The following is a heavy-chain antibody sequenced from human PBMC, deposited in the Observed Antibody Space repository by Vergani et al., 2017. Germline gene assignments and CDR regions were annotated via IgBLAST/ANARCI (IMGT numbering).Heavy chain of an antibody. CDR1: GFTFSSYA. CDR2: ISYDGSNK. J-gene: IGHJ4*02. D-gene: IGHD3-22*01. CDR3: ARAVKHSRDSITGWDY. V-gene: IGHV3-30-3*01. Sequence: QVQLVESGGGVVQPGRSLRLSCATSGFTFSSYAMHWVRQAPGKGLEWVAVISYDGSNKYYADSVKGRFTISRDNSKNTLYLQMNSLRAEDTALYYCARAVKHSRDSITGWDYWGQGTLVTVSS.